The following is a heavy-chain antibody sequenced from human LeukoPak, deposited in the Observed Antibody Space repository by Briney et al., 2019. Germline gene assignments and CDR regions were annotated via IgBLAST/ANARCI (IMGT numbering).Heavy chain of an antibody. CDR1: GFYFGGHA. J-gene: IGHJ4*02. CDR3: ASIPKVVPAANPAIDY. CDR2: ISSSSSYI. D-gene: IGHD2-2*01. V-gene: IGHV3-21*01. Sequence: GGSLRLSCVASGFYFGGHAMSWVRQAPGKGLEWVSSISSSSSYIYYADSVKGRFTISRDNAKNSLYLQMNSLRAEDTAVYYCASIPKVVPAANPAIDYWGQGTLVTVSS.